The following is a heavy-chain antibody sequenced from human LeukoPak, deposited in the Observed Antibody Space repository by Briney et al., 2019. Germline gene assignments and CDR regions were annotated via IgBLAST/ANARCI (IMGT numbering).Heavy chain of an antibody. V-gene: IGHV1-2*02. D-gene: IGHD3-22*01. CDR1: GYAFTGYY. J-gene: IGHJ3*02. CDR3: AREYYYDSSGYSRKKNAFDI. Sequence: ASVKLSCKASGYAFTGYYMHWVRQAPGQGLEWTGWINPNSGGTNYAQKFQGRVTTTRDTSISTAYMELSRLRSDDTAVYYCAREYYYDSSGYSRKKNAFDIWGQGTMVTVSS. CDR2: INPNSGGT.